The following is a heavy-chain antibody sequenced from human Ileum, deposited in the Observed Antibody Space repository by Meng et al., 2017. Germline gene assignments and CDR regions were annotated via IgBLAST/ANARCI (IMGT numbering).Heavy chain of an antibody. CDR2: ISVYNGNT. CDR1: GYTFTSYG. CDR3: ARDYSGTSYRFSDY. J-gene: IGHJ4*02. V-gene: IGHV1-18*01. D-gene: IGHD1-26*01. Sequence: QVHLVQSGAEVNKPGASVMASCKAFGYTFTSYGISWVRQAPGQGLEWMGGISVYNGNTNYAQKFQGRVTMTADTSTSTAYMELRSLRSDDTAVYYCARDYSGTSYRFSDYWGQGTLVTVSS.